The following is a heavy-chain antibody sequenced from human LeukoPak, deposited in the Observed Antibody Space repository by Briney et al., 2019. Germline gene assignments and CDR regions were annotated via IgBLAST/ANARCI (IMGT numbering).Heavy chain of an antibody. V-gene: IGHV4-39*01. CDR3: ARRFLTIDNWFDP. CDR1: GGSISSSSYY. CDR2: IYYSGST. D-gene: IGHD3-3*01. Sequence: SETLSLTCTVSGGSISSSSYYWGWLRQPPGKGLDWIGSIYYSGSTYYNPSLKSRVTISVDTSKNQFSLKLSSVTAADTALYYCARRFLTIDNWFDPWGQGTLVTVCS. J-gene: IGHJ5*02.